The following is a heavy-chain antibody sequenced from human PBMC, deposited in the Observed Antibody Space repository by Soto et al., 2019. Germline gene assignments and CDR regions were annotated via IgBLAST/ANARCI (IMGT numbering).Heavy chain of an antibody. J-gene: IGHJ6*02. D-gene: IGHD2-2*02. CDR3: ARGGYCSSTSCYTYYYYGMDV. CDR2: IWYDGSNK. Sequence: GGSLRLSCAASGFTFSSYGMHWVRQAPGKGLEWVAVIWYDGSNKYYVDSVKGRFTISRDNSKNTLYLQMNSLRAEDTAVYYCARGGYCSSTSCYTYYYYGMDVWGQGTTVTVSS. V-gene: IGHV3-33*01. CDR1: GFTFSSYG.